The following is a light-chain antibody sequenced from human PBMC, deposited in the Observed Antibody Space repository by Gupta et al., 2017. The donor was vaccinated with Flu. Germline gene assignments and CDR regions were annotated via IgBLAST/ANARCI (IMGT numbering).Light chain of an antibody. CDR2: AAS. CDR3: QQCDATPLT. CDR1: QSISSY. J-gene: IGKJ2*01. Sequence: PSSLSASVGDRVTITCRASQSISSYLNWYQQKPGKAPKLLIYAASSLQSGVPSRFSGSGSGTDFTLTISSLQPEDFATYYCQQCDATPLTFGQGTKVEIK. V-gene: IGKV1-39*01.